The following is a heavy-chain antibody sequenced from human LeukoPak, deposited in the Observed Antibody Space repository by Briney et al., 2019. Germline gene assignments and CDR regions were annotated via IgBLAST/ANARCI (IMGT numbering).Heavy chain of an antibody. CDR2: IYHRGSS. CDR1: GGSINIDSYY. Sequence: SQTLSLTCSVSGGSINIDSYYWGWIRQHPGKDLEWIGSIYHRGSSYSNPSLRSRVAIFVDTFKNQFSLRLSSVTAADTAVYYCARHWTTRGPFDYWGQGTLVTVSS. D-gene: IGHD1-1*01. V-gene: IGHV4-39*01. J-gene: IGHJ4*02. CDR3: ARHWTTRGPFDY.